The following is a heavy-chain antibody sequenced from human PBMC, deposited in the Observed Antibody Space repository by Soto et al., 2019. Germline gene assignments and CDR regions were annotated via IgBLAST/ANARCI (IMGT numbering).Heavy chain of an antibody. CDR1: GFRFSDYY. CDR3: ARGNALYDY. V-gene: IGHV3-11*01. Sequence: GGSLRLSCAASGFRFSDYYMSWIRQAPGKGLEWVSYIRSSDNTRYYADSVKGRSTISRDNAKNSLYLQMNSLRAEDTAVYYCARGNALYDYWVQGILVTVSS. J-gene: IGHJ4*02. CDR2: IRSSDNTR. D-gene: IGHD2-2*01.